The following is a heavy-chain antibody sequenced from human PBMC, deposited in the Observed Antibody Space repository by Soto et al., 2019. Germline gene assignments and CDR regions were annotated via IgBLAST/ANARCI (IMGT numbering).Heavy chain of an antibody. CDR3: ARGSIAARPDYYGMDV. D-gene: IGHD6-6*01. CDR2: VSAGGSST. V-gene: IGHV3-23*01. J-gene: IGHJ6*02. CDR1: GFTFSTCA. Sequence: GGSLRLSCAASGFTFSTCAMSWVRQAQGKGLEWVSGVSAGGSSTYFADSVKGRFAISRDNSKNTLYLQMNSLRAEGTAVYYCARGSIAARPDYYGMDVWGQGTTVTVSS.